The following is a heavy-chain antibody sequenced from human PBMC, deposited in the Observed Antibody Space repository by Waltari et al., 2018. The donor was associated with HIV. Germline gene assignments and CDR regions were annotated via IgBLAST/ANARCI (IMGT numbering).Heavy chain of an antibody. CDR2: FHYTGNT. Sequence: QLQLQESGPGLVTPSETLSLTCTVSGGSMSDTGDYHWGWIRQAPGKGLECIGNFHYTGNTFYNPSLKSRVTISADTSKNQFSLKLSSLTAADTAVYFCMRHRGYFPPDYWGQGTLVTVSS. D-gene: IGHD1-26*01. J-gene: IGHJ4*02. V-gene: IGHV4-39*01. CDR3: MRHRGYFPPDY. CDR1: GGSMSDTGDYH.